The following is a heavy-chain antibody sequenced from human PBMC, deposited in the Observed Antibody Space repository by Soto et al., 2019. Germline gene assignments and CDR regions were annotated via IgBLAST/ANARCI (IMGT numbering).Heavy chain of an antibody. CDR2: IIPIFGTA. CDR1: SCS. Sequence: SCSRWWPQHSNGQGLEWMGGIIPIFGTANYAQKFQGRVTITADESTSTAYMELSSLRSEDTAVYFCARTETYYYSCGMDVWGQGTTVTV. V-gene: IGHV1-69*01. J-gene: IGHJ6*02. CDR3: ARTETYYYSCGMDV.